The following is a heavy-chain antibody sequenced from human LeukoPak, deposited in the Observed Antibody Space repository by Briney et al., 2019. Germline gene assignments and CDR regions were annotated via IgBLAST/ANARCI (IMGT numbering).Heavy chain of an antibody. CDR2: IYYSGST. CDR1: GGSISSYY. V-gene: IGHV4-59*12. D-gene: IGHD6-13*01. Sequence: PSETLSLTCTVSGGSISSYYWSWIRQPPGKGLEWIGYIYYSGSTNYNPSLKSRVTISVDTSKNQFSLKLSSVTAADTAVYYCARDGSSNWYPGYFPHWGQGTLVTVSS. J-gene: IGHJ1*01. CDR3: ARDGSSNWYPGYFPH.